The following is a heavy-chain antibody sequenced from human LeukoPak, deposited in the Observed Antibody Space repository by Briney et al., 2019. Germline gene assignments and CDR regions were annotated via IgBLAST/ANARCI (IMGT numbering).Heavy chain of an antibody. CDR1: GGSISSGGYS. V-gene: IGHV4-30-2*01. D-gene: IGHD6-13*01. Sequence: ASETLSLTCAVSGGSISSGGYSWSWIRQPPGKGLEWIGEINHSGSTNYNPSLKSRVTISVDTSKNQFSLKLSSVTAADTAVYYCARGSTIAAARSYFQHWGQGTLVTVSS. CDR3: ARGSTIAAARSYFQH. CDR2: INHSGST. J-gene: IGHJ1*01.